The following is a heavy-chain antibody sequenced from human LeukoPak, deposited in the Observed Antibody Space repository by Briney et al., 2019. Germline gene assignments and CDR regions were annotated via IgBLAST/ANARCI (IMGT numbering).Heavy chain of an antibody. D-gene: IGHD4-11*01. CDR3: AKDFAADYTYYYYYYGMDV. V-gene: IGHV3-23*01. Sequence: GGSLRLSCAASGFTFSSYAMSWVRQAPGKGLEWVSAISGSGGSTYYADSVKGRFTISRDNSKNTLYLQMNSLRAEDTAVYYCAKDFAADYTYYYYYYGMDVWGQGTTVTVSS. CDR1: GFTFSSYA. J-gene: IGHJ6*02. CDR2: ISGSGGST.